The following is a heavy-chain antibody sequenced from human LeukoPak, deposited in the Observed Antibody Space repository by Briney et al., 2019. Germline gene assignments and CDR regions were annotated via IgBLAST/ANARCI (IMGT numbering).Heavy chain of an antibody. D-gene: IGHD6-19*01. CDR1: GGSISSHY. CDR2: IYYSGST. V-gene: IGHV4-59*08. Sequence: SETLSLTCTVSGGSISSHYWSWIRQPPGKGLEWIGYIYYSGSTNYNPSLKSRVTISVDTSKNQFSLKLSSVTAADTAVYYCARSSSGRYGNFDYWGQGALVTVSS. J-gene: IGHJ4*02. CDR3: ARSSSGRYGNFDY.